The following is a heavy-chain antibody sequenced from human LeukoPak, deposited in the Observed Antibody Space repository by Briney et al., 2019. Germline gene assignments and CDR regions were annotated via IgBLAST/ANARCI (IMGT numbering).Heavy chain of an antibody. CDR3: AKSGYSAYHFDY. Sequence: SETLSLTCTVSGGSITSFYWSWIRQPPGKGLEWIGFIYSSGSTNYNPSLKSRVTISVDTSKNQFSLKLSSVTAADTAVYYCAKSGYSAYHFDYWGQGTLVTVSS. V-gene: IGHV4-59*08. D-gene: IGHD3-3*01. CDR2: IYSSGST. CDR1: GGSITSFY. J-gene: IGHJ4*02.